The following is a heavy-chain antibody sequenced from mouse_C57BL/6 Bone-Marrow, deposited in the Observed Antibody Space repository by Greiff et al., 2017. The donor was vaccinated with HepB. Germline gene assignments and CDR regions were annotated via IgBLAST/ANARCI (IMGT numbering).Heavy chain of an antibody. D-gene: IGHD3-2*02. CDR2: ILPGSGST. CDR1: GYTFTGYW. V-gene: IGHV1-9*01. J-gene: IGHJ3*01. Sequence: VQLQESGAELLKPGASVKLSCKATGYTFTGYWIEWVKQRPGHGLEWIGEILPGSGSTNYNEKFKGKATFTADTSSNTAYMQFSSRTTEDAASYYCAREDSSGYVAYWGQGTLVTVSA. CDR3: AREDSSGYVAY.